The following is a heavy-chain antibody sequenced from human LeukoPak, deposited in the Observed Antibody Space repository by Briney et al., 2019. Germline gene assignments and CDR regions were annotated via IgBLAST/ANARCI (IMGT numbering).Heavy chain of an antibody. Sequence: ASVKLSCKASGYTFTSYYMHWVRQAPGQGLEWMGIINPSGGSTSYAQKFQGRVTMTRDTSTSTVYMELSSLRSEDTAVYYCARDRLNCSSTSCRERPDWAKDYWGQGTLVTVSS. D-gene: IGHD2-2*01. J-gene: IGHJ4*02. CDR3: ARDRLNCSSTSCRERPDWAKDY. V-gene: IGHV1-46*01. CDR2: INPSGGST. CDR1: GYTFTSYY.